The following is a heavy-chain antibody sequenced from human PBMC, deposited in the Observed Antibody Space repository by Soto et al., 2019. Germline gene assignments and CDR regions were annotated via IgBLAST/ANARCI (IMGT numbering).Heavy chain of an antibody. CDR1: GGSISSTNW. CDR2: IYYSGDT. D-gene: IGHD3-10*01. CDR3: ASGRGTENY. V-gene: IGHV4-4*02. J-gene: IGHJ4*02. Sequence: TSETLSLTCTVSGGSISSTNWWTWVRQPPGKGLEWIGDIYYSGDTNYSPSLQSRVTILLDKSKGQLSLKLTSVTAADTAVYYCASGRGTENYWGQGTLVTVSS.